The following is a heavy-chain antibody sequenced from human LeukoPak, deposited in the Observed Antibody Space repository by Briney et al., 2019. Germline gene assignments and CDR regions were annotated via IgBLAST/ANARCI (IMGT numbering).Heavy chain of an antibody. CDR1: GFTFDDYG. Sequence: GESLRLSCAASGFTFDDYGMSWVRQAPGKGLEWVSGINWNGDNTGYADSVKGRFAISRDNAKNSLYLQMNSLRAEDTALYYCAREMYSSGWLNAFDIWGQGTMVTVSS. D-gene: IGHD6-19*01. CDR2: INWNGDNT. V-gene: IGHV3-20*04. J-gene: IGHJ3*02. CDR3: AREMYSSGWLNAFDI.